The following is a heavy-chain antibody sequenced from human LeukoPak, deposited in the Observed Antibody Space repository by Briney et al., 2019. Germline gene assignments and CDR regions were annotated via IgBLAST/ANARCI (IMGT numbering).Heavy chain of an antibody. Sequence: GGSLRLSCAASGFTFSSYGMHWVRQAPGKGLEWVAFIRYDGSNKYYADSVKGRFTISRDNSKNTLYLQMNSLRVEDTAVYYCASSQGFTMIVVVHFDYWGQGTLVTVSS. CDR2: IRYDGSNK. V-gene: IGHV3-30*02. D-gene: IGHD3-22*01. CDR1: GFTFSSYG. CDR3: ASSQGFTMIVVVHFDY. J-gene: IGHJ4*02.